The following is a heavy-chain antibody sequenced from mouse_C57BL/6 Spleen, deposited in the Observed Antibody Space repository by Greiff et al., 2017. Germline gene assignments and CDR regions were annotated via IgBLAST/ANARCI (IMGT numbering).Heavy chain of an antibody. CDR2: IYPGSGST. Sequence: VQLQQPGAELVKPGASVKMSCKASGYTFTSYWITWVKQRPGQGLEWIGDIYPGSGSTNYNEKFKSKATLTVDTSSSTAYMQLSSLTSEDSAVYYCARGPRYCYGSSYYFDYWGQGTTLTVSS. CDR1: GYTFTSYW. V-gene: IGHV1-55*01. D-gene: IGHD1-1*01. J-gene: IGHJ2*01. CDR3: ARGPRYCYGSSYYFDY.